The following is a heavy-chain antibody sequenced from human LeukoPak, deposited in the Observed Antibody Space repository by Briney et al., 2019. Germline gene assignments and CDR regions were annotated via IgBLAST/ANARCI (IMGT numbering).Heavy chain of an antibody. CDR2: IIPIFGTA. J-gene: IGHJ4*02. Sequence: SVKVSCKASGGTFSSYAISWVRQAPGQGLEWMGRIIPIFGTANYAQKFQGRVTITTDESTSTAYMELSSLRSEDTAGYYCAKEAYYDRSGYFDYWGQGTLVTVSS. CDR3: AKEAYYDRSGYFDY. D-gene: IGHD3-22*01. CDR1: GGTFSSYA. V-gene: IGHV1-69*05.